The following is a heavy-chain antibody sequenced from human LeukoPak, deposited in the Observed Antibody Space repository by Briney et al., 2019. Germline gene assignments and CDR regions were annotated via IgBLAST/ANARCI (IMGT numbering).Heavy chain of an antibody. J-gene: IGHJ4*02. CDR2: IKQDGSEK. CDR1: GFTFSSYW. CDR3: ARESYYYDSSGYYIFDY. D-gene: IGHD3-22*01. V-gene: IGHV3-7*01. Sequence: PGGSLRLSRAASGFTFSSYWMSWVRQAPGKGLEWVANIKQDGSEKYYVDSVKGRFTISRDNAKNSLYLQMNSLRAEDTAVYYCARESYYYDSSGYYIFDYWGQGTLVTVSS.